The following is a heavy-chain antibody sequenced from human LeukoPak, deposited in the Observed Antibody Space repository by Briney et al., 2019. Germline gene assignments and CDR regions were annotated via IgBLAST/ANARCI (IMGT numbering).Heavy chain of an antibody. V-gene: IGHV3-23*01. D-gene: IGHD3-16*01. CDR3: ARASIWANWFDP. J-gene: IGHJ5*02. CDR1: GFTFSSYA. Sequence: GGSLRLSCAASGFTFSSYAMSWVRQAPGKGLEWVSAISGSGGSTYYADSVKGRFTISRDNSKNTLYLQMNSLRAEDTAVYYCARASIWANWFDPRGQGTLVTVSS. CDR2: ISGSGGST.